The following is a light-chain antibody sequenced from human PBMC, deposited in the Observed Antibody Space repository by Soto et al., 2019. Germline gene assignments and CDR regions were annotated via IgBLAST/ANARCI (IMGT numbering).Light chain of an antibody. CDR3: QQFYSYPRT. V-gene: IGKV1-8*01. CDR1: QGISSY. J-gene: IGKJ1*01. CDR2: AAS. Sequence: ITCGASQGISSYLAWYQQKPGKAPKLLIYAASTLQSGVPSRFSGIGSGTDFTLTICCLQSEDFATYHCQQFYSYPRTFGQGTKVDI.